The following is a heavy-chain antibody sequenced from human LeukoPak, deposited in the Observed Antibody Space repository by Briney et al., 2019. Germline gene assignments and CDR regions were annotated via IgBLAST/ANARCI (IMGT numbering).Heavy chain of an antibody. V-gene: IGHV4-4*09. D-gene: IGHD3-3*01. CDR1: GGSISSYY. CDR3: ARGGYDFWSGFYILGY. Sequence: SETLSLTCTVSGGSISSYYWSWIRQPPGKGLEWIGYIYASGSTNFNPSLKSRVTISVDTSKNQFSLKLSSVTAADTAVYYCARGGYDFWSGFYILGYWGQGTLVTVSS. CDR2: IYASGST. J-gene: IGHJ4*02.